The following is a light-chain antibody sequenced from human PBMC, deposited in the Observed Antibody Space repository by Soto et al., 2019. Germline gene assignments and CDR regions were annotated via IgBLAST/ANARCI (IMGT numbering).Light chain of an antibody. V-gene: IGKV2D-29*01. CDR2: EVS. CDR3: MQTLQNPLT. J-gene: IGKJ4*01. CDR1: QSLMHTDGKTH. Sequence: DILMTQSPLSLSVTPGQPASISCKSSQSLMHTDGKTHLYWYLQRPGQPPQLLIYEVSNRFSGVPDRFSGSGSGTDFSLKISRVEAEDAGVYYCMQTLQNPLTFGGGTKVDIK.